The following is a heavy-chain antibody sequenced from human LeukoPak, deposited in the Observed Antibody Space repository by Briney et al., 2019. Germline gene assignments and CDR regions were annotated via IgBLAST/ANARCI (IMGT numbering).Heavy chain of an antibody. J-gene: IGHJ4*02. Sequence: GSLRLSCAASGFTFSSYGMHWVRQAPGKGLEWVAVISYDGSNKYYADSVKGRFTISRDNSKNTLYLQMNSLRAEDTAVYYCAKDFYYYGSGSYYDYWGQGTLVTVSS. CDR1: GFTFSSYG. D-gene: IGHD3-10*01. CDR2: ISYDGSNK. CDR3: AKDFYYYGSGSYYDY. V-gene: IGHV3-30*18.